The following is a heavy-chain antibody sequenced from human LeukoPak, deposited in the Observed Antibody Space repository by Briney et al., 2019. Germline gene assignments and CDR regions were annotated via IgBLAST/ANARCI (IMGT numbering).Heavy chain of an antibody. Sequence: GSXXLXCXAXXFTXSXYAMSWVRQAPGKGLEWVXAISGSGGSTYYADSVKGRFTISRDNSKNTLYLQMNSLRAEDTAVYYCAKASPPDFWSGYYLDFDYWGQGTLVTVSS. CDR3: AKASPPDFWSGYYLDFDY. D-gene: IGHD3-3*01. J-gene: IGHJ4*02. V-gene: IGHV3-23*01. CDR1: XFTXSXYA. CDR2: ISGSGGST.